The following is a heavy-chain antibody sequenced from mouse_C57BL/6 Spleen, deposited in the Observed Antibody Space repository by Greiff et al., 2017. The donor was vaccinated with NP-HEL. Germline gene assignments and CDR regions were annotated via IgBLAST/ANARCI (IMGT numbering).Heavy chain of an antibody. CDR3: ARGRTGTPFDY. D-gene: IGHD4-1*01. Sequence: QVQLQQPGTELVKPGASVKLSCKASGYTFTSYWMHWVKQRPGQGLEWIGNINPSNGGTNYNEKFKGKATLTVDKSSSTAYMQLSSLTSEDSAVYYYARGRTGTPFDYWGQGTTLTVSS. CDR1: GYTFTSYW. CDR2: INPSNGGT. V-gene: IGHV1-53*01. J-gene: IGHJ2*01.